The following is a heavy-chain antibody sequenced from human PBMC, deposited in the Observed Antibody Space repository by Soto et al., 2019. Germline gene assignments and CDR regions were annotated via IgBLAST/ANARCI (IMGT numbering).Heavy chain of an antibody. D-gene: IGHD6-13*01. CDR1: GVSISSFC. CDR2: FYLSGST. CDR3: VRHLSSAAAGAFDY. V-gene: IGHV4-59*08. J-gene: IGHJ4*02. Sequence: QVQLQESGPGLVKPSETLSLTCSVSGVSISSFCWGWIRQSPGKGLEWIGYFYLSGSTIYNPSLRSRVTKSVYTSKNQFSLKKTSVTSADTALYSDVRHLSSAAAGAFDYWGQGALVTVSS.